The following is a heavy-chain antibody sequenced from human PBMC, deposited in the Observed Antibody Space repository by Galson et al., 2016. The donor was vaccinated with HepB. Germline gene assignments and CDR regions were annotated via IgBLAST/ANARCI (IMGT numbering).Heavy chain of an antibody. CDR1: GFKFSSYG. CDR2: ISFSSTNR. J-gene: IGHJ4*01. Sequence: SLRLSCADSGFKFSSYGMNWVRQAPGKGLEWVSYISFSSTNRHNVDSVKGRFTTSRDNAQNSLYLQMNSLRAEDTAVYYCARGPLYYFDYWGHGTLVTVSS. CDR3: ARGPLYYFDY. V-gene: IGHV3-48*01.